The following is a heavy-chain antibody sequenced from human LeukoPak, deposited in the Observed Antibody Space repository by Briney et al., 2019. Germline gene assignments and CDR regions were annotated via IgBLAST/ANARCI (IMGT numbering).Heavy chain of an antibody. CDR1: GGSIRSYY. D-gene: IGHD4-23*01. V-gene: IGHV4-59*01. CDR3: ARGRNDNGGMFFDS. Sequence: SETLSLTCTVSGGSIRSYYWSWIRQAPGKGLEWIGFISYSGYTSYSPSLKRRVAISVDTSKSQFSLRLSSMTAADTAIYYCARGRNDNGGMFFDSWAQGTLVTVSS. CDR2: ISYSGYT. J-gene: IGHJ4*02.